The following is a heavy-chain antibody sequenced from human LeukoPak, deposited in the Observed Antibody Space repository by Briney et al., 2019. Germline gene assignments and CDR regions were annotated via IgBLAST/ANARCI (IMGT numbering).Heavy chain of an antibody. J-gene: IGHJ6*02. CDR1: GFTFSAYA. V-gene: IGHV3-23*01. CDR3: ARDLHYYVAMGV. D-gene: IGHD3-10*02. CDR2: IGSDNKP. Sequence: GGSLRLSCEASGFTFSAYAMTWVRQAPGKGLEWVSSIGSDNKPHYSESVKGRFAISRDNSKNMLFLQLYSLRAEDTALYYCARDLHYYVAMGVWGQGTTVTVSS.